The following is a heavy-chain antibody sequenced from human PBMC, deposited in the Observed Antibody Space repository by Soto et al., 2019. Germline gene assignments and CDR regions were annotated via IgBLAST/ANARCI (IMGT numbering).Heavy chain of an antibody. Sequence: ASVKVSCKASGYTFTTYGINWVRQAPGQGLEWMGWISDYNGNTNYAQKFQGRVTMTTDTSTSTAYLELRSLRSDDTAVYYCVRQPYGSGTYYNVYGMDVWGQGTTVPVSS. CDR2: ISDYNGNT. J-gene: IGHJ6*02. V-gene: IGHV1-18*01. CDR1: GYTFTTYG. CDR3: VRQPYGSGTYYNVYGMDV. D-gene: IGHD3-10*01.